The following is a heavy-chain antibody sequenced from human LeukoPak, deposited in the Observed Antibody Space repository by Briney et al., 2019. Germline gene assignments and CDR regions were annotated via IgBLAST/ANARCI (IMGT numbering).Heavy chain of an antibody. J-gene: IGHJ4*02. D-gene: IGHD7-27*01. CDR2: IYYTGST. Sequence: PSETLSLTCTISGGSVSDYYWSWIRQSPGKGLEWIGYIYYTGSTSYNPSLKSRVTISADTSKNEFSLKLNSVSAADTAVYYCASRKLGNDYWGQGTLVTVSS. CDR1: GGSVSDYY. V-gene: IGHV4-59*02. CDR3: ASRKLGNDY.